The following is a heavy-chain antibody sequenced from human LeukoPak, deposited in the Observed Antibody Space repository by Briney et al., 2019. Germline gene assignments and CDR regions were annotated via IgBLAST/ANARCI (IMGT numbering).Heavy chain of an antibody. V-gene: IGHV1-24*01. Sequence: ASVKVSCKVSGYTLTELSMHWVRHAPVKGLEWMGNFDPGDAETIYAQKFQGRLTMTEDRSTDTAYMELSSLRSEDTAVYYCATGKRSNDAFDIWGQGTLVTVSS. D-gene: IGHD1-1*01. CDR3: ATGKRSNDAFDI. J-gene: IGHJ3*02. CDR1: GYTLTELS. CDR2: FDPGDAET.